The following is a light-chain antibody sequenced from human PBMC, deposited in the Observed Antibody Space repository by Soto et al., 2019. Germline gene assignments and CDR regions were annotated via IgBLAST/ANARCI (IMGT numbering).Light chain of an antibody. CDR1: QIVRTN. V-gene: IGKV3-15*01. J-gene: IGKJ1*01. CDR3: KKYNNWHRK. Sequence: EVVLTHSPAALSISALVTSNLSFSASQIVRTNVAWYQQIPGQAHRLLVYGDSTRATGIKDRFSGSGSGKEFTITIKSMQYEDFEVYYCKKYNNWHRKFGKGHKVDIK. CDR2: GDS.